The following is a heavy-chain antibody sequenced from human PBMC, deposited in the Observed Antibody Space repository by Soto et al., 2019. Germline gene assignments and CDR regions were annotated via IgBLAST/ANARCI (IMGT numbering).Heavy chain of an antibody. CDR1: GGSISSSSYY. J-gene: IGHJ4*02. D-gene: IGHD3-22*01. CDR2: IYYSGST. CDR3: ARLPIFLYYYDSSVYFDY. Sequence: PSETLSLTCTVSGGSISSSSYYWGWIRQPPGKGLEWIGSIYYSGSTYYNPSLKSRVTISVDTSKNQFSLRLSSVTAADTALYYCARLPIFLYYYDSSVYFDYWGQGTLVTVSS. V-gene: IGHV4-39*01.